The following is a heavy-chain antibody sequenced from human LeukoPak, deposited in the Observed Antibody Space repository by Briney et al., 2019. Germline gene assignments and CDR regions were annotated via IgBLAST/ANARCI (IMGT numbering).Heavy chain of an antibody. J-gene: IGHJ5*02. CDR1: GFTFDDYA. CDR3: AKARGIAAQFDP. Sequence: PGRSLRLSCAASGFTFDDYAMHWVRQAPGKSLEWVSGISWNSGSIGYADSVKGRFTISRDNAKNSLYLQMNSLRAEDTALYYCAKARGIAAQFDPWGQGTLVTVSS. D-gene: IGHD6-13*01. V-gene: IGHV3-9*01. CDR2: ISWNSGSI.